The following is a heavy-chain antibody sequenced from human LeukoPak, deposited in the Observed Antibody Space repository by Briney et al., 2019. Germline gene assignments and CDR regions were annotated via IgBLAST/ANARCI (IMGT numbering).Heavy chain of an antibody. J-gene: IGHJ4*02. V-gene: IGHV4-4*02. CDR2: IYHSGST. CDR3: ARNGGNSDVDD. Sequence: KPSETLSLTCAVSGGSITSTNWWSWVRQPPGKGLEWIGEIYHSGSTNYNSSLKSRVTISVDKSENQFSLKLSSVTAADTAVYYCARNGGNSDVDDWGQGTLVTVSS. D-gene: IGHD4-23*01. CDR1: GGSITSTNW.